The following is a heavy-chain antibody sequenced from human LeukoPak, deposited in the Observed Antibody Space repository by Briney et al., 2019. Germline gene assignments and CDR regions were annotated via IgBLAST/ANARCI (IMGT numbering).Heavy chain of an antibody. CDR2: IYYNGST. J-gene: IGHJ5*02. Sequence: PSQTLSLTCTVSGGSISSGDYYWSWSRQPPGKGREWIGYIYYNGSTYYNPSLKSRVTLSVDTSKNQFSLKLSSVTAADTAVYYCARATLDCSSTSCYGIGDWFDPWGQGTLVTVSS. CDR3: ARATLDCSSTSCYGIGDWFDP. D-gene: IGHD2-2*01. V-gene: IGHV4-30-4*08. CDR1: GGSISSGDYY.